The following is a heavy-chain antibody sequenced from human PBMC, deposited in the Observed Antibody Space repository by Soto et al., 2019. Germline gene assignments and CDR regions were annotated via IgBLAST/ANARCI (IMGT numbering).Heavy chain of an antibody. CDR2: IIPIFGTA. CDR3: ARGRSQYSSGWHGGWFDP. J-gene: IGHJ5*02. V-gene: IGHV1-69*13. CDR1: GGTFSSYA. Sequence: GASVKVSCKASGGTFSSYAISWVRPAPGQGLEWMGGIIPIFGTANYAQKFQGRVTITADESTSTAYMELSSLRSEDTAVYYCARGRSQYSSGWHGGWFDPRGQRAVVTVSA. D-gene: IGHD6-19*01.